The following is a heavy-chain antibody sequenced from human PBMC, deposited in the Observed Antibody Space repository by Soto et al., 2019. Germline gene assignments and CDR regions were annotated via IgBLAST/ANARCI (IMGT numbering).Heavy chain of an antibody. CDR1: GFTFSSYS. J-gene: IGHJ4*02. D-gene: IGHD1-26*01. Sequence: EVQLVESGGGLVQPGGSLRLSCAASGFTFSSYSMNWVRQAPGKGLEWVSYISSSSSTIYYADSVKGRFTISRDNAKNSLYLQMNSLRDEDTAVYYCARDSGKAEWELLFAVGGSADYWGQGTLVTVSS. CDR3: ARDSGKAEWELLFAVGGSADY. CDR2: ISSSSSTI. V-gene: IGHV3-48*02.